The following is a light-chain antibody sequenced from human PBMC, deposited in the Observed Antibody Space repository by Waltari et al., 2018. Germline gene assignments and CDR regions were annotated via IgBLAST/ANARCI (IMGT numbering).Light chain of an antibody. J-gene: IGKJ3*01. V-gene: IGKV2-28*01. CDR1: QSLLHSNGYSF. CDR2: LGS. CDR3: MQALQTPFT. Sequence: DIVMTQSPLSLPVTPAEPAPISCRSSQSLLHSNGYSFLDWYLQKPGQSPQLLIYLGSNRASGVPDRFSGSGSGTDFTLKISRVEAEDVGVYYCMQALQTPFTFGPGTKVDIK.